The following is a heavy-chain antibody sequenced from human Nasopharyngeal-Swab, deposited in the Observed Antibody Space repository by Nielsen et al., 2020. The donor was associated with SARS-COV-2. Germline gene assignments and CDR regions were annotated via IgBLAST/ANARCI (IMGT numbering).Heavy chain of an antibody. D-gene: IGHD3-3*01. J-gene: IGHJ4*02. CDR3: ARAGLGIFGVVQELDY. CDR2: IYYSRST. V-gene: IGHV4-31*03. CDR1: GGSISSSSYY. Sequence: SETLSLTCTVSGGSISSSSYYWGWIRQHPGKGLEWIGYIYYSRSTYYNPSLKSRVTISVDTSKNQFSLKLSSVTAADTAVYYCARAGLGIFGVVQELDYWGQGTLVTVSS.